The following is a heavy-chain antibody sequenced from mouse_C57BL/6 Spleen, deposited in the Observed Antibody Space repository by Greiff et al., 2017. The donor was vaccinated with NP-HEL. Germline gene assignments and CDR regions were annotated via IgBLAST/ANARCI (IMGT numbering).Heavy chain of an antibody. V-gene: IGHV1-84*01. CDR2: IYPGSGNT. CDR3: ARSKSLYGFDY. D-gene: IGHD1-1*01. CDR1: GYTFTDYY. J-gene: IGHJ2*01. Sequence: QVQLQQSGPELVKPGASVKISCKASGYTFTDYYINWVKQRPGQGLGWIGWIYPGSGNTKYNEKFKGKATLTVDTSSSTAYMQLSSLTSEDSAVYFCARSKSLYGFDYWGQGTTLTVSS.